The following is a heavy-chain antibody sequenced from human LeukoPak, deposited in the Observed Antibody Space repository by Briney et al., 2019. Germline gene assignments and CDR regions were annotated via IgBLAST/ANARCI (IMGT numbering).Heavy chain of an antibody. CDR3: ARTRITMVRGVIRLYYYYYYMDV. J-gene: IGHJ6*03. CDR2: TYYRSKWYN. D-gene: IGHD3-10*01. V-gene: IGHV6-1*01. Sequence: SQTLSLTCAISGDSVSSNSAAWNWIRQSPSRGLEWLGRTYYRSKWYNDYAVSVKSRITINPDTSKNQFSLQLNSVTPEDTAVYYCARTRITMVRGVIRLYYYYYYMDVWGKGTTVTISS. CDR1: GDSVSSNSAA.